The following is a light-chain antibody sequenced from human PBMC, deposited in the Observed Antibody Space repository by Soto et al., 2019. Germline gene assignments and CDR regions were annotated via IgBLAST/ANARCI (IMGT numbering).Light chain of an antibody. V-gene: IGKV3-11*01. CDR1: QSVSSS. CDR3: QQRASLFT. Sequence: EIVLTQSPATLSLSPGERATLSCRTSQSVSSSLAWYQQKPGQAPRLLIYDASNRATGIPARFSGSGSGTDFTLTIRSLQPEDFAVYYCQQRASLFTFGGGTKV. J-gene: IGKJ4*01. CDR2: DAS.